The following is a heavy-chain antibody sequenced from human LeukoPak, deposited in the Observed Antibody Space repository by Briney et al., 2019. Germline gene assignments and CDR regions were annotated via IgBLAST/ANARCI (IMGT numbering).Heavy chain of an antibody. Sequence: PGGSLRLSCAASGFTFSSFGMHWVRQAPGRGLEWVSVISGGGTATYYADSVKGRLTISRDNSKNTLYLQMNSLRADDTAIYYCVKGGRTNSPLDYWGQGTLVTVSS. D-gene: IGHD1-14*01. CDR2: ISGGGTAT. CDR3: VKGGRTNSPLDY. V-gene: IGHV3-23*01. CDR1: GFTFSSFG. J-gene: IGHJ4*02.